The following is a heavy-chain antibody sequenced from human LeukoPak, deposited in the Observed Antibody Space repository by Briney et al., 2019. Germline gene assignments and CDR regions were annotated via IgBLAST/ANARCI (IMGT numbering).Heavy chain of an antibody. Sequence: SETLSLTCTVSGASISTCYWYWIWQPPGKGLEWIGYIHYSGDINYNPSLKSRVTISAYTSKNQSSLKLSSVTAADTAVYYCASGGCSGGSCYPDYWGQGTLVTVSS. CDR1: GASISTCY. D-gene: IGHD2-15*01. CDR2: IHYSGDI. V-gene: IGHV4-59*01. J-gene: IGHJ4*02. CDR3: ASGGCSGGSCYPDY.